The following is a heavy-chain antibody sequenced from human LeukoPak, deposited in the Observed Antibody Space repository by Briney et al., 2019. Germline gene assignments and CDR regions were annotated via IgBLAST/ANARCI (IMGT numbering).Heavy chain of an antibody. CDR3: ARVGRITMVRGVIWGKYYFDY. Sequence: GASVKVSCKASGYTFTSYGISWVRQAPGQGLEWMGWISAYNGNTNYAQKLQGRVTMTTDTSTSTAYMELRSLRSDDTAVYYCARVGRITMVRGVIWGKYYFDYWGQGTLVTVSS. D-gene: IGHD3-10*01. CDR2: ISAYNGNT. CDR1: GYTFTSYG. V-gene: IGHV1-18*01. J-gene: IGHJ4*02.